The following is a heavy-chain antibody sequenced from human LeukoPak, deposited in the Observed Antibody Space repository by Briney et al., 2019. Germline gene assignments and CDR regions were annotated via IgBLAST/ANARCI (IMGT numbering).Heavy chain of an antibody. CDR1: GFTFSTYW. CDR3: ANGIALYY. Sequence: PGGSLRLSCAASGFTFSTYWMYWVRQAPGKGLVWVSRIKSDGSDTTYADSVKGRFTISRDNAKNTLYLQMNSLRDEDTAVYYCANGIALYYWGQGTLVTVSS. D-gene: IGHD2-21*01. J-gene: IGHJ4*02. V-gene: IGHV3-74*01. CDR2: IKSDGSDT.